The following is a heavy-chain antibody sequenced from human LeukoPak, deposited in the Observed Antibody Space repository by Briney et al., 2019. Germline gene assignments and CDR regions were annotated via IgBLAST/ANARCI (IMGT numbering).Heavy chain of an antibody. D-gene: IGHD6-13*01. J-gene: IGHJ4*02. CDR3: AREGRAGYSSSWYSHFDY. CDR2: TYYRSKWYN. CDR1: GDSVSSNSAA. V-gene: IGHV6-1*01. Sequence: SQTLSLTCAISGDSVSSNSAAWNWIRQSPSRGLEWLRRTYYRSKWYNDYAVSVKSRITINPDTSKNQFSLQLNSVTPEDTAVYYCAREGRAGYSSSWYSHFDYWGQGTLVTVSS.